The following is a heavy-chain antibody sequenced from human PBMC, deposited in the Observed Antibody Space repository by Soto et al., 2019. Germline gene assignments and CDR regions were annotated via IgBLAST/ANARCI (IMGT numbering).Heavy chain of an antibody. Sequence: QVQLVESGGGVVQPGMSLRLSCAASGFTFSSYVMHWVRQAPGKGLEWVAVISYDGDNKYYADSVKGRFTISRDNSKNTVYLQMNSLRAEDTAVYYCARDHLGNGITIFSYFDYWGQGTLVTVSS. J-gene: IGHJ4*02. D-gene: IGHD3-9*01. CDR2: ISYDGDNK. V-gene: IGHV3-30-3*01. CDR1: GFTFSSYV. CDR3: ARDHLGNGITIFSYFDY.